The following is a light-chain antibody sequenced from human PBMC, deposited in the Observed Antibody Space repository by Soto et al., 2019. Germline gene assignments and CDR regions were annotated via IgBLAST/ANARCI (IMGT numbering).Light chain of an antibody. CDR1: QSISSY. Sequence: DIKMTQSPSTLSGSVGDRVTITCRASQSISSYLNWYQQKPGKAPKLLIYEASSLQSGVPSRFSGSGSGTDFTLTVSSLQPDDFATYYCQQSDTTPWTFGQGTKVDIK. CDR2: EAS. V-gene: IGKV1-39*01. CDR3: QQSDTTPWT. J-gene: IGKJ1*01.